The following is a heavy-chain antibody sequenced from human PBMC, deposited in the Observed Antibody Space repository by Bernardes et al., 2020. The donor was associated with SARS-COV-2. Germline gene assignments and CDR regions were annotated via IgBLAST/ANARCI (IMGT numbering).Heavy chain of an antibody. D-gene: IGHD1-26*01. V-gene: IGHV3-48*01. Sequence: VWSLSLSCEASGFSFSEYAMNWVRQAPGKGLEWLSYISSRSTTIYVADTVKGRFAISRDNAKNSVYLQMNSLRAEDTAVYYCARGRGAVAPMDHWGQGTLVTVSS. CDR1: GFSFSEYA. J-gene: IGHJ4*02. CDR3: ARGRGAVAPMDH. CDR2: ISSRSTTI.